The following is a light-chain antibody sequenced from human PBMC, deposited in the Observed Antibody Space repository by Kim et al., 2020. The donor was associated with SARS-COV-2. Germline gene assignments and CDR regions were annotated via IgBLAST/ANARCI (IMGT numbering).Light chain of an antibody. CDR2: EVS. V-gene: IGLV2-8*01. Sequence: QSVTISCTGTSSDVGGYNYVSWYQQHPGKAPKLMIYEVSKRPSGVPDRFSGSKSGNTASLTVSGLQAEDEADYYCSSYAGSNNYVFGTGTTVTVL. CDR3: SSYAGSNNYV. CDR1: SSDVGGYNY. J-gene: IGLJ1*01.